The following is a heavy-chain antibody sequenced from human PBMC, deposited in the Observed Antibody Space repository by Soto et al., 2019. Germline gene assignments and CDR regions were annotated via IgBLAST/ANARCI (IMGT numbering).Heavy chain of an antibody. CDR2: IYYSGST. CDR3: ARSFPSCRSADL. J-gene: IGHJ2*01. Sequence: PSETLSLTCTVSGGSISRYYWIWIRQPPGKGLEWIGYIYYSGSTNYNPSLKSRVTISVDTSKNQFSLKLSSVTAADTAVYYCARSFPSCRSADL. V-gene: IGHV4-59*08. CDR1: GGSISRYY.